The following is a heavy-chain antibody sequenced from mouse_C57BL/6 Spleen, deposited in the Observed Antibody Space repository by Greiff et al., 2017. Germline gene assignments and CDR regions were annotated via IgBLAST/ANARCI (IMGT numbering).Heavy chain of an antibody. Sequence: QVQLQQSGAELARPGASVKLSCKASGYTFTSYGLSWVKQRPGQGLGWIGEIYPRSGNTYYNEKFKGKAPVTADKSSSTAYMALRSLPSEASAVYFGAREGEYDGGNWFGYWGQGTLVTVSA. D-gene: IGHD2-4*01. CDR1: GYTFTSYG. J-gene: IGHJ3*01. CDR3: AREGEYDGGNWFGY. V-gene: IGHV1-81*01. CDR2: IYPRSGNT.